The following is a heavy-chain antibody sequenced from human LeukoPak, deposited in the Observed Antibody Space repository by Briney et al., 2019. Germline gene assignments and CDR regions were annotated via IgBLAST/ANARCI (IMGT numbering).Heavy chain of an antibody. CDR1: GFTFSSYE. V-gene: IGHV3-48*03. D-gene: IGHD2-21*01. J-gene: IGHJ6*04. CDR3: ARDRVIRDYYYGIDV. CDR2: ISSSGSTI. Sequence: GGSLRLSCAASGFTFSSYEMNWVRQAPGKGLEWVSYISSSGSTIYYADSVTGRFTISRDNAKNSLYLRMDSLRDEDTAVYYCARDRVIRDYYYGIDVWGKGTTVTVSS.